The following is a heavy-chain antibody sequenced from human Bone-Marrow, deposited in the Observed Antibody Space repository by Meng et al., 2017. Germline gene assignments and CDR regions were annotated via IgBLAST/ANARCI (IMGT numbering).Heavy chain of an antibody. V-gene: IGHV4-4*07. CDR3: ARSLAGYSSGWYSGDDAFDI. Sequence: SETLSLTCTVSGGSISSYYWSWIRQPAGKGLEWIGRIYTSGSTNYNPSLKSRVTMSVDTSKNQFSLKLSSVTAADTAVYYCARSLAGYSSGWYSGDDAFDIWCQGTVVTV. D-gene: IGHD6-19*01. CDR2: IYTSGST. CDR1: GGSISSYY. J-gene: IGHJ3*02.